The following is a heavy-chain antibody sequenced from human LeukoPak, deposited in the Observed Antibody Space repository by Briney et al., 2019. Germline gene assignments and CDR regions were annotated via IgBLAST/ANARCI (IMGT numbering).Heavy chain of an antibody. CDR3: ARDWGITMVRGIWFDP. CDR1: GGTFNSYA. V-gene: IGHV1-69*04. CDR2: IIPILGIA. D-gene: IGHD3-10*01. J-gene: IGHJ5*02. Sequence: SVKVSCKASGGTFNSYAISWVRQAPGQGLEWMGRIIPILGIANYAQKFQGRVTITADKSTSTAYMELSSLRSEDTAVYYCARDWGITMVRGIWFDPWGQGTLVTVSS.